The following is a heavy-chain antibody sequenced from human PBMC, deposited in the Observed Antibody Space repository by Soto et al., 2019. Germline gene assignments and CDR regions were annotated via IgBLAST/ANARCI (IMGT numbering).Heavy chain of an antibody. V-gene: IGHV4-59*01. D-gene: IGHD6-13*01. CDR1: GGSISSYY. J-gene: IGHJ5*02. CDR3: ARGIAAAGSWFDP. CDR2: IYYSGST. Sequence: SETLSLTCTVSGGSISSYYWSWIRQPPGKGLEWIGYIYYSGSTNYNPSLKSRVTISVDTSKNQFSLKLSSVTAADTAVYYCARGIAAAGSWFDPWGQGTLVTVS.